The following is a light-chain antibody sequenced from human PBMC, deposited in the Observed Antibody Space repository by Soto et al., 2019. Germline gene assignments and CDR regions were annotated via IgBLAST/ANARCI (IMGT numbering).Light chain of an antibody. CDR1: QTISKY. CDR3: QQTHTSPVT. V-gene: IGKV1-39*01. CDR2: SAS. J-gene: IGKJ3*01. Sequence: DIQMTQSPSSLSAFVGDRVTITCRASQTISKYLNWYQQKPGKAPKLLIYSASSLQSGVPSRFSGSGSGTDFTLTISNLQPEDFATYYCQQTHTSPVTFVPGTTLDRK.